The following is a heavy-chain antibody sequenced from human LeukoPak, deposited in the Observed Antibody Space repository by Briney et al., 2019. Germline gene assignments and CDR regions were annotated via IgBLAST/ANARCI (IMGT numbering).Heavy chain of an antibody. CDR1: GFTFSNAW. V-gene: IGHV3-15*01. CDR2: IKSKTDGGTT. CDR3: TTPRGKDYLHYYYYMDV. J-gene: IGHJ6*03. D-gene: IGHD3-10*01. Sequence: GGSLRLSCAASGFTFSNAWMSWVRQAPGKGLEWVGRIKSKTDGGTTDYAAPVKGRFTISRDDSKNTLYRQMNSLKTEDTAVYYCTTPRGKDYLHYYYYMDVWGKGTTVTVSS.